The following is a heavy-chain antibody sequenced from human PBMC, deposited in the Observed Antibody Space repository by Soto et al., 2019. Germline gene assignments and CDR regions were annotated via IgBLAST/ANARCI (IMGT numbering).Heavy chain of an antibody. V-gene: IGHV3-23*01. J-gene: IGHJ4*02. D-gene: IGHD3-9*01. Sequence: GGSLRLSCAASGFTFSSYAMSWVRQAPGKGLEWVSAISGSGDSTYYADSVKGRFTISRDNSKNTLYLQMNSLRAEDTAVYYCAKDKTPLRYFDWLPHTFDYWGQGTLVTVSS. CDR1: GFTFSSYA. CDR3: AKDKTPLRYFDWLPHTFDY. CDR2: ISGSGDST.